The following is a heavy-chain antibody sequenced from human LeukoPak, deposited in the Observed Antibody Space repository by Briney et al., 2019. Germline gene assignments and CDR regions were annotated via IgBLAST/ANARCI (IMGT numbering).Heavy chain of an antibody. CDR1: GFTFSSYE. J-gene: IGHJ4*02. Sequence: GGPLRLSCAASGFTFSSYEMNWVRQAPGKGLEWVSYISSSGSTIYYADSVKGRFTISRDNAKNSLYLQMNSLRAEDTALYYCARHYGDYPYDYWGQGTLVTVSS. CDR3: ARHYGDYPYDY. CDR2: ISSSGSTI. D-gene: IGHD4-17*01. V-gene: IGHV3-48*03.